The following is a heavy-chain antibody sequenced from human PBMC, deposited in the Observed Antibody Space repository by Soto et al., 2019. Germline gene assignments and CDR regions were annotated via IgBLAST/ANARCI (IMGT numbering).Heavy chain of an antibody. J-gene: IGHJ6*02. CDR1: GGTFSSYA. Sequence: QVQLVQSGAEVKKPGSSVKVSCKASGGTFSSYAISWVRQAPGQGLEWMGGIIPIFGTANYAQKFQGRVTITADESTSTDYMELSSLRSEDTAVYYCARLPSSSLGNDYYYGMDVWGQGTTVTVSS. V-gene: IGHV1-69*12. CDR3: ARLPSSSLGNDYYYGMDV. D-gene: IGHD6-13*01. CDR2: IIPIFGTA.